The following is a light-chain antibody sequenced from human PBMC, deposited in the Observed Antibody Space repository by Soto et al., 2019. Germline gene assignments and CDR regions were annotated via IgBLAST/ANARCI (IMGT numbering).Light chain of an antibody. CDR2: DVN. CDR3: SSYAGSSTFV. V-gene: IGLV2-14*01. CDR1: SSDVGGYDY. J-gene: IGLJ1*01. Sequence: QSVLTQPASVSGSPGQSITISCTGTSSDVGGYDYVSWYQQLPGKAPKLLIYDVNKRPSGVSHRFSGTKSGNTASLTISGLQAEDEADYYCSSYAGSSTFVFGTGTKLTVL.